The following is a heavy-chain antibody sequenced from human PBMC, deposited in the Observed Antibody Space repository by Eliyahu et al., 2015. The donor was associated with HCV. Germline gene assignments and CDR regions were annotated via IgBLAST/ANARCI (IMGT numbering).Heavy chain of an antibody. CDR3: ATRVNVEY. V-gene: IGHV3-11*01. Sequence: QMYLVEXGXGLVKPGGSLRLSCTXTGFSFSDSYVSCIREAPGXGLEWXSYISPSGDTIHYADSVSGRFTISRDNAKNSVFLQMNSLRAEDTAVYYCATRVNVEYWGQGTLVTVSS. J-gene: IGHJ4*02. CDR2: ISPSGDTI. CDR1: GFSFSDSY. D-gene: IGHD5-24*01.